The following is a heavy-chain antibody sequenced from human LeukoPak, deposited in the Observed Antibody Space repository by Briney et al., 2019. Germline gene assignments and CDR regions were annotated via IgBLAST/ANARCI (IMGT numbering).Heavy chain of an antibody. Sequence: GGSLRLSCAASGFTFSSYIMNGVRQAPGKGLEGVSSIISRRSYISNADPVKGRFTISRDNAKNSLYLQMNSLRAEDTAVYYCARARVTAPYFDYWGQGTLVTVSS. D-gene: IGHD2-21*02. CDR3: ARARVTAPYFDY. CDR2: IISRRSYI. CDR1: GFTFSSYI. J-gene: IGHJ4*02. V-gene: IGHV3-21*01.